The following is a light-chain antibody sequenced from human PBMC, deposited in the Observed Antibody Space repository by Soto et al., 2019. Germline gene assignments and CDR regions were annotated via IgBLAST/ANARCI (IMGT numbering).Light chain of an antibody. V-gene: IGKV3-20*01. Sequence: EIVLTQSPGTLSSSPGERATLSCRASQSVSSSYLAWYQHKPGQAPRLLIEGASSRATGIPDRFSGSGSGTDFTLTISRLEPEDFAVYYCPQYGRTPYTFGQGTKLEIK. CDR1: QSVSSSY. CDR3: PQYGRTPYT. CDR2: GAS. J-gene: IGKJ2*01.